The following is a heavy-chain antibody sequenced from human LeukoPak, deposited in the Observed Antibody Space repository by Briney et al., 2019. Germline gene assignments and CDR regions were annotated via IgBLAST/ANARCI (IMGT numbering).Heavy chain of an antibody. CDR1: GFIFSDYY. CDR2: TRNKPNSYIT. CDR3: ARELCSGGRCSLIFDY. Sequence: PGGSLRLSCAASGFIFSDYYMSWIRQAPGKGLEWVGRTRNKPNSYITEYAASVKGRFTISRDDSKNSLYLQMNSLKTEDTAVYYCARELCSGGRCSLIFDYWGQGTLVTVSS. D-gene: IGHD2-15*01. V-gene: IGHV3-72*01. J-gene: IGHJ4*02.